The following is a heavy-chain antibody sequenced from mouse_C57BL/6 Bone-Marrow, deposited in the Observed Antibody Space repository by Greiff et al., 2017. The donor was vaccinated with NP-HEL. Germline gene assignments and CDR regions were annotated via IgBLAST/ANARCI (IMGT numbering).Heavy chain of an antibody. CDR1: GFTFTDYY. CDR3: ARFYGSSWYFDV. V-gene: IGHV7-3*01. Sequence: DVKLVESGGGLVQPGGSLSLSCAASGFTFTDYYMSWVRQPPGKALEWLGFIRNKANGYTTEYSASVKGRFTISRDNSQSILYLQMNALRAEDSATYYCARFYGSSWYFDVWGTGTTVTVSS. J-gene: IGHJ1*03. CDR2: IRNKANGYTT. D-gene: IGHD1-1*01.